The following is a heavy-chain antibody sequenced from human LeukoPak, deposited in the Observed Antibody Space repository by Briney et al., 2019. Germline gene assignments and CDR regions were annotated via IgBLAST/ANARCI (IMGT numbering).Heavy chain of an antibody. CDR1: GFTFSSYA. J-gene: IGHJ4*02. CDR2: ISGSGGRT. Sequence: GGSLRLSCAASGFTFSSYAMSWVRQAPGKGLEWGSAISGSGGRTYYADSVKGRFTISRDNSKNTLYLQMTSLRAEDTAVYYCARPPRGYSYQPPDYWGQGTLVTVSS. V-gene: IGHV3-23*01. CDR3: ARPPRGYSYQPPDY. D-gene: IGHD5-18*01.